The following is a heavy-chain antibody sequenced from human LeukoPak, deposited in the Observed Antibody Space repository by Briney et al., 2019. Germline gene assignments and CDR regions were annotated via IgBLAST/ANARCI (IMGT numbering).Heavy chain of an antibody. CDR1: GGPVSTGTYL. CDR3: ARDNIYDSSGNYYY. V-gene: IGHV4-39*07. Sequence: SETLSLTCSVSGGPVSTGTYLWGWIRQAPGKGLEWIGSIFYRGTTYYTPSLKSRVIISLDTSKNQFSLKMTSMTAADTAVYYCARDNIYDSSGNYYYWGQGTLVTVSS. J-gene: IGHJ4*02. CDR2: IFYRGTT. D-gene: IGHD3-22*01.